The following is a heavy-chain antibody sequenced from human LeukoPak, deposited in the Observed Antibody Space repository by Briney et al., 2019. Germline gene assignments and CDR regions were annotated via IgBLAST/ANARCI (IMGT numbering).Heavy chain of an antibody. D-gene: IGHD3-9*01. Sequence: ASVKVSCKASGYTFTSYGISWVRQAPGQGLEWMGWISAYNGNINYAQKLQGRVTMTTDTSTSTAYMELRSLRSDDTAVYYCARVGGYDFLTGYLFFFDPWGQGTLVTVSS. CDR1: GYTFTSYG. V-gene: IGHV1-18*01. CDR3: ARVGGYDFLTGYLFFFDP. J-gene: IGHJ5*02. CDR2: ISAYNGNI.